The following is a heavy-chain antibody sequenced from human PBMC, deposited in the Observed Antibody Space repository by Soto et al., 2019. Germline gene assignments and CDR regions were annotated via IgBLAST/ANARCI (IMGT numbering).Heavy chain of an antibody. CDR1: GGSFSGYY. CDR2: INHSGST. D-gene: IGHD3-3*01. Sequence: SETLSLTCAVYGGSFSGYYWSWIRQPPGKGLEWIGEINHSGSTNYNPSLKSRVTISVDTSKNQFSLKLSSVTAADTAVYYCARGRGYDFWSGYPRANWFDPWGQGTLVTVSS. CDR3: ARGRGYDFWSGYPRANWFDP. J-gene: IGHJ5*02. V-gene: IGHV4-34*01.